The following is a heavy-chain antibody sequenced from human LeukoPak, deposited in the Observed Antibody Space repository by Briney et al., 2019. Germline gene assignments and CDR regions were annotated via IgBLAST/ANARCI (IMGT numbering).Heavy chain of an antibody. CDR3: ARGLGRNYVLSYYGMDV. V-gene: IGHV3-13*01. J-gene: IGHJ6*02. D-gene: IGHD1-7*01. CDR1: GFTFSSYD. CDR2: IGTAGDT. Sequence: PGGPLRLSCAACGFTFSSYDMHWVPQARGRGLEWGSAIGTAGDTYYPGSVKGRFTISRENAKNSLYLQMNSLRAGDTAVYYCARGLGRNYVLSYYGMDVWGQGTTVTVSS.